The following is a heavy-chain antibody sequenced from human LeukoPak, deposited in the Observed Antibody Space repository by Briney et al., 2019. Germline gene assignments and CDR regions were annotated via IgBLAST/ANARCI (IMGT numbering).Heavy chain of an antibody. J-gene: IGHJ4*02. Sequence: PGTSLRLSCAASGFTFSNDGMHWVRPAPGKGLEWVTLISYDGSNKYYADSVKGRFTISRDNSKNTLYLQMNSLRAEDTAVYYCAKDRSGIAPGTMDNWGQGTLVTVSS. CDR2: ISYDGSNK. D-gene: IGHD1-1*01. CDR1: GFTFSNDG. V-gene: IGHV3-30*18. CDR3: AKDRSGIAPGTMDN.